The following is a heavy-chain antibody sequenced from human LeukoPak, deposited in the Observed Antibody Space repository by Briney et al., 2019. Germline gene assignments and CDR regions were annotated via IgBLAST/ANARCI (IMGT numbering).Heavy chain of an antibody. CDR2: MNPNSGNT. Sequence: ASVKVSCKASGYTFTSYDVQWVRQATGQGLEWMGWMNPNSGNTGYAQRFQGRVTMTRDTSISTAYMELSSLRSEDTAVYYCARKGKVTAGTHYFDYWGQGTLDTVSS. V-gene: IGHV1-8*01. CDR1: GYTFTSYD. CDR3: ARKGKVTAGTHYFDY. J-gene: IGHJ4*02. D-gene: IGHD2-21*02.